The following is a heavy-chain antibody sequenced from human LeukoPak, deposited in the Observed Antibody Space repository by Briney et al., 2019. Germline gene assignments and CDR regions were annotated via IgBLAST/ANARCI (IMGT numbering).Heavy chain of an antibody. V-gene: IGHV4-59*08. CDR1: GGSFNNYY. Sequence: SETLSLTCTVSGGSFNNYYWSWIRQPPGKGLDWVGYMQNNGGTNYSPSLKRRVTISIDVSKNQFSLTLRSVTATDTAVYYCARRAAGYSSRWYFDLCGRGTLVTVSS. CDR2: MQNNGGT. D-gene: IGHD6-19*01. J-gene: IGHJ2*01. CDR3: ARRAAGYSSRWYFDL.